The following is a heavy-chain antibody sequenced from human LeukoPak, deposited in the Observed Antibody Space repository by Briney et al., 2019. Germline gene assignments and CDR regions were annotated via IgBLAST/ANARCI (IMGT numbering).Heavy chain of an antibody. D-gene: IGHD4-23*01. V-gene: IGHV1-18*01. Sequence: GASVNVSYKPSVYKFNVYDILWVRQAPGHGLDYVGWISTYTGRANYAQKFQGRVSIITDTSTSTAYLELTNLTSSDTGLYYCARADGTNSGTNAFDVWGLGTMVTVAS. J-gene: IGHJ3*01. CDR2: ISTYTGRA. CDR1: VYKFNVYD. CDR3: ARADGTNSGTNAFDV.